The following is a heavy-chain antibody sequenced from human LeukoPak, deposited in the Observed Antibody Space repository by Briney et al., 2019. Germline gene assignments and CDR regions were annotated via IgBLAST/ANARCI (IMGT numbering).Heavy chain of an antibody. CDR2: IYSGGGT. D-gene: IGHD3-22*01. CDR3: ARDNYDSSGFT. J-gene: IGHJ4*02. V-gene: IGHV3-53*01. Sequence: PGGSPRLSCAASGFTVSNTYMSRVRQAPGKGLEWVSIIYSGGGTRYADSVKGRFTISRDNSRNTLYLQMNSLRAEDTALYYCARDNYDSSGFTWGQGTLVTVSS. CDR1: GFTVSNTY.